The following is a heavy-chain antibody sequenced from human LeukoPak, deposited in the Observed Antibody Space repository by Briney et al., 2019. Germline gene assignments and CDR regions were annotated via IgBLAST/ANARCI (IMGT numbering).Heavy chain of an antibody. Sequence: ASVKVSCKASGYTFTSYGISWVRQAPGQGLEWMGWISAYNGNTNYAQKLQGRVTMTTDTSTSTAYMELRSLRSDDTAVNYCARWFCSSTSCYDWYFDLWGRGTLVTVSS. CDR1: GYTFTSYG. D-gene: IGHD2-2*01. CDR2: ISAYNGNT. V-gene: IGHV1-18*04. J-gene: IGHJ2*01. CDR3: ARWFCSSTSCYDWYFDL.